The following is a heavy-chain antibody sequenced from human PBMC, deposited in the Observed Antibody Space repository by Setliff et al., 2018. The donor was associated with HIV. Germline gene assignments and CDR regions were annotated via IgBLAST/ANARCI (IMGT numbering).Heavy chain of an antibody. D-gene: IGHD5-18*01. Sequence: SETLSLTCTVSSGSISSGTYYWSWIRQYPGKGLEWIGYIDYSGSAFYNPSLKSRITISRDTSNNQFSLKMNSVTAADTAVYYCAREGKTALVTKYFDYWGHGKLVTVSS. CDR1: SGSISSGTYY. V-gene: IGHV4-31*03. J-gene: IGHJ4*01. CDR2: IDYSGSA. CDR3: AREGKTALVTKYFDY.